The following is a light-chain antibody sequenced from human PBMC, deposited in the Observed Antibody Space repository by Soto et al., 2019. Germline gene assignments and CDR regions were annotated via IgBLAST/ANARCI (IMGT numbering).Light chain of an antibody. CDR2: AAS. CDR1: QGIKND. V-gene: IGKV1-6*01. Sequence: AIQITQSPSSLSASVGDRVTITCRASQGIKNDVGWYQQKPGKAPKLLIYAASSLQSGVPPRFSGSGSGTDFTLTISSLQPEDFATYCCLQDYNYPYTFGQGTKVDIK. J-gene: IGKJ2*01. CDR3: LQDYNYPYT.